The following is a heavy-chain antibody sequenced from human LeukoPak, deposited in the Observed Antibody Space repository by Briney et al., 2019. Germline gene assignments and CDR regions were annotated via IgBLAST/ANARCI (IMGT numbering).Heavy chain of an antibody. J-gene: IGHJ6*02. D-gene: IGHD2-15*01. CDR3: AREWWDCSGGSCSHYYGMDV. CDR2: ISYDGSNK. Sequence: QSGGSLRLSCAASGFTFSSYAMHWVRRAPGKGLEWVAVISYDGSNKYYADSVKGRFTISRDNSKNTLYLQMNSLRAEDTAVYYCAREWWDCSGGSCSHYYGMDVWGQGTTVTVSS. CDR1: GFTFSSYA. V-gene: IGHV3-30-3*01.